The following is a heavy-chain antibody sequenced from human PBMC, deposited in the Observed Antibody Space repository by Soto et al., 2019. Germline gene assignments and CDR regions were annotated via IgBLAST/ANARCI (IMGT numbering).Heavy chain of an antibody. D-gene: IGHD2-15*01. V-gene: IGHV4-59*08. Sequence: QVQLQASGPGLVKPSETLSLTCTVSGGSISSYYWSWIRQPPGKGLEWIGYIYYSGSTNYNPSLKSRVTISVDTSKNQFSLKLSSVTAADTAVYYCARHGGWVVDAIDAFDIWGQGTMVTVSS. J-gene: IGHJ3*02. CDR3: ARHGGWVVDAIDAFDI. CDR2: IYYSGST. CDR1: GGSISSYY.